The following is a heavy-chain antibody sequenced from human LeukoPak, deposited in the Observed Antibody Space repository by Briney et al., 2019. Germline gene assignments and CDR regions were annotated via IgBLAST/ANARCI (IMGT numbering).Heavy chain of an antibody. CDR2: INHSGST. CDR3: GRGRYYYYGSGRLSWFDA. V-gene: IGHV4-34*01. D-gene: IGHD3-10*01. J-gene: IGHJ5*02. CDR1: GGSFSGYY. Sequence: SETLSLTCAVYGGSFSGYYWSWIRQPPGKGLEWIGEINHSGSTNYNPSLKSRVTISVDTSKNQFSLKLSSVTPEYTAVYYCGRGRYYYYGSGRLSWFDAWGQGTLVTVSS.